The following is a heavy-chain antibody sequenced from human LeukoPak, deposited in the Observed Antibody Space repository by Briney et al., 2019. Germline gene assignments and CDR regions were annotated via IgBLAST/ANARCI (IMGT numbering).Heavy chain of an antibody. CDR1: GGSFSGYY. V-gene: IGHV4-31*11. J-gene: IGHJ4*02. Sequence: SETLSLTCAVYGGSFSGYYWSWIRQHPGKGLEWIGYIYYSGSTYYNPSLKSRVTISVDTSKNQFSLKLSSVTAADTAVYYCARDLRGNVDYWGQGTLVTVSS. CDR3: ARDLRGNVDY. CDR2: IYYSGST.